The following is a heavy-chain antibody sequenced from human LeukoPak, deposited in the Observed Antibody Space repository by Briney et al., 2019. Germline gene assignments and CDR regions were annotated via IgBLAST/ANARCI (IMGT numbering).Heavy chain of an antibody. CDR1: GGSISSHY. D-gene: IGHD4-17*01. CDR3: ARDLRSMGWFDL. J-gene: IGHJ5*02. CDR2: IYYSGST. V-gene: IGHV4-59*11. Sequence: SETLSLTCTVSGGSISSHYWSWIRQPPGKGLEWIGYIYYSGSTNYSPSLKSRVSMSVDTSKNQFSLKLSSVTAADTAVYYCARDLRSMGWFDLWGQGSLVIVSS.